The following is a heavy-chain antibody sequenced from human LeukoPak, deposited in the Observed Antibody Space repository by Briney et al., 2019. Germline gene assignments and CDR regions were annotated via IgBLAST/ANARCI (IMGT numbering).Heavy chain of an antibody. Sequence: GGSLRLSCAASGFTFSSYAMSWVRQAPGKGLEWVSAISGSGGSTYYADSVKGRFTISRDISKNTPYLQMNSLRAEDTAVYYCARADSSGYQRQFDYWGQGTLVTVSS. CDR2: ISGSGGST. V-gene: IGHV3-23*01. J-gene: IGHJ4*02. D-gene: IGHD3-22*01. CDR1: GFTFSSYA. CDR3: ARADSSGYQRQFDY.